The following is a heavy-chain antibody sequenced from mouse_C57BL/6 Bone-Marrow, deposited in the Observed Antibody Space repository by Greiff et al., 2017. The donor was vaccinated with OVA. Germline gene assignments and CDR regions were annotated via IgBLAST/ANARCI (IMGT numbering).Heavy chain of an antibody. J-gene: IGHJ1*03. CDR2: IRNKANGYTT. CDR3: ARPSYYYGSSWYFDV. CDR1: GFTFTDYY. D-gene: IGHD1-1*01. V-gene: IGHV7-3*01. Sequence: EVQLQQSGGGLVQPGGSLSLSCAASGFTFTDYYMSWVRQPPGKALEWLGFIRNKANGYTTEYSASVKGRFTISRDNSQSILYLQMNALRAEDSATYYCARPSYYYGSSWYFDVWGTGTTVTVSS.